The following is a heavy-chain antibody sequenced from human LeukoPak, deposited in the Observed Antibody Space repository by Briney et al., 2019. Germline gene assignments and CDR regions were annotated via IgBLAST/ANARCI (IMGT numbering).Heavy chain of an antibody. V-gene: IGHV3-7*01. J-gene: IGHJ5*02. CDR3: ARDPHLHTIFGVVITSYNWFDP. D-gene: IGHD3-3*01. CDR2: IKQDGSEK. CDR1: GFTFSSYW. Sequence: GGSLRLSCAASGFTFSSYWMSWVRQAPGKGLEWVANIKQDGSEKYYVDSVKGRFTISRDNAKNSLYLQMNSLRAEDTAVYYCARDPHLHTIFGVVITSYNWFDPWGQGTLVTVSS.